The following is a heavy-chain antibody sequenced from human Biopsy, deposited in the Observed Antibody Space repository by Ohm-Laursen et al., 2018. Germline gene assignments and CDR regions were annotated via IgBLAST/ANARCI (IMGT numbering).Heavy chain of an antibody. CDR2: INRNNGNV. D-gene: IGHD3-16*02. CDR1: GFTFEDYA. V-gene: IGHV3-9*01. J-gene: IGHJ6*02. Sequence: SLRLSCTAPGFTFEDYAMHWVRQAPGKGLEWVSSINRNNGNVGYADSVKGRFTISRDNAKSSLYLQMNNLRTEDTALYYCAKDNLPPARGPLNYYFYGMDVWGQGTTVTVS. CDR3: AKDNLPPARGPLNYYFYGMDV.